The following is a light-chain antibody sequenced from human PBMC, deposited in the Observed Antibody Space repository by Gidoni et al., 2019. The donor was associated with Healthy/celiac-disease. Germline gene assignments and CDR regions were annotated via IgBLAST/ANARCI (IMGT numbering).Light chain of an antibody. CDR3: QPTYYAPRSVAEGPYT. CDR1: QGSSSY. V-gene: IGKV1-27*01. CDR2: SAS. J-gene: IGKJ2*01. Sequence: DIQLTQSTYSPSASVGDRVTITCRVSQGSSSYLNWYRQKPGKVPKLLIYSASNLQSGVPSRFSGRGSGTDFTLTISIPQPVDVASSYGQPTYYAPRSVAEGPYTFGQGTKLEIK.